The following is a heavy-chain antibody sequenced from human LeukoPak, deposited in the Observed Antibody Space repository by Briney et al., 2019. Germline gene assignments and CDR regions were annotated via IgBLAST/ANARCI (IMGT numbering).Heavy chain of an antibody. CDR1: GGSISSYY. Sequence: SETLSLTCTVSGGSISSYYWSWIRQPAGKGLEWIGRIYTSGSTNYNPSLKSRVTMSVDTSKNQFSLKLSSVTAADTAVYYCARVARDFWSGYYYHYYTDVWGKGTTVTVSS. V-gene: IGHV4-4*07. D-gene: IGHD3-3*01. J-gene: IGHJ6*03. CDR2: IYTSGST. CDR3: ARVARDFWSGYYYHYYTDV.